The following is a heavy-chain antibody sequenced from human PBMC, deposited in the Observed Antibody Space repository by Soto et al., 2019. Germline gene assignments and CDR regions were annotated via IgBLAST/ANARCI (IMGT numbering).Heavy chain of an antibody. Sequence: QVQLVQSGAEVKKPGASVKVSCKTAGSTFRGYYVHWVRQAPGQGLEWVGLMNFNGGDTMSAQTFKDRVTMTRDTSISAAYLELYRLTFGEGAVYYCAIRLRPGALDVWGQGSMVTGSS. V-gene: IGHV1-2*02. CDR2: MNFNGGDT. J-gene: IGHJ3*01. D-gene: IGHD3-16*01. CDR3: AIRLRPGALDV. CDR1: GSTFRGYY.